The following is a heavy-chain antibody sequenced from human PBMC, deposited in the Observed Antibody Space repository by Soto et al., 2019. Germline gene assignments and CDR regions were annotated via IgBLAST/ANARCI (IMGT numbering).Heavy chain of an antibody. D-gene: IGHD3-9*01. V-gene: IGHV4-34*01. CDR1: GGSFSGYY. J-gene: IGHJ2*01. CDR2: INDRGSI. Sequence: QVQLQQWGAGPLRPLETLSLTCGVSGGSFSGYYWAWIRQSPGKGLEWIGEINDRGSINYNPSLKSRVSISAETSKNHYTLSLRSVTAADTDVYYGARESHDILTGPPWVWYFDLWGRGTLVTVSS. CDR3: ARESHDILTGPPWVWYFDL.